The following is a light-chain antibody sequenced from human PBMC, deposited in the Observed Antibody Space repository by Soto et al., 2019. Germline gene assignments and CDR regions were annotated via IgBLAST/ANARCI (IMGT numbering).Light chain of an antibody. CDR2: RAS. V-gene: IGKV1-39*01. CDR3: QQSYSTLPYT. Sequence: IQMTQSPSSLSASVGDRVTLRCRASRNISSDLNWYQQKPGKATKLLIYRASTLQNGVPSRFSGAGSATDFTLTISSLQPEDFATYSCQQSYSTLPYTFGQGTKVEIK. J-gene: IGKJ2*01. CDR1: RNISSD.